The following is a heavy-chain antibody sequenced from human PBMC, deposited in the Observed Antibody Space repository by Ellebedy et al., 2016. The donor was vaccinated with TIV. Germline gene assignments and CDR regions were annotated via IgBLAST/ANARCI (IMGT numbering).Heavy chain of an antibody. CDR3: ARTDLRYGMDV. D-gene: IGHD3/OR15-3a*01. J-gene: IGHJ6*02. V-gene: IGHV4-38-2*02. CDR2: MFHSGST. CDR1: HFAIRGGYY. Sequence: GSLRLXCSVSHFAIRGGYYWGWIRQTPGKGLEWIGSMFHSGSTYYNPSLKSRVAISVDTSKNQFSLKLSSVTAADTAVYYCARTDLRYGMDVWGQGTTVTVSS.